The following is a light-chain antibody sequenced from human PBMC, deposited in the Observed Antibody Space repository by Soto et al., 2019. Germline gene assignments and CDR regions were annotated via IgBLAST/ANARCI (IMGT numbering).Light chain of an antibody. V-gene: IGLV1-44*01. J-gene: IGLJ2*01. Sequence: QSALTQPPSASGTPGQRVTISCSGSSPNIETNTVDWYQHLPGTAPKVLIFNNNQRPSGVPDRFSGSKSCTSASLAISGLQSEDEAHYYCAVWYDSLSGMVFGGGTKLTVL. CDR1: SPNIETNT. CDR3: AVWYDSLSGMV. CDR2: NNN.